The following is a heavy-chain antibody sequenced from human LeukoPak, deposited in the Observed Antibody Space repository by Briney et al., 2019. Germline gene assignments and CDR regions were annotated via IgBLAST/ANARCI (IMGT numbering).Heavy chain of an antibody. J-gene: IGHJ4*02. V-gene: IGHV4-39*07. CDR3: ARVRYSGSYYPDY. CDR2: IYYSGST. D-gene: IGHD1-26*01. Sequence: SETLSLTCTVSGGSISSYYWGWIRQPPGKGLEWIGSIYYSGSTYYNPSLKSRVTISVDTSKNQFSLKLSSVTAADTAVYNCARVRYSGSYYPDYWGQGTLVTVSS. CDR1: GGSISSYY.